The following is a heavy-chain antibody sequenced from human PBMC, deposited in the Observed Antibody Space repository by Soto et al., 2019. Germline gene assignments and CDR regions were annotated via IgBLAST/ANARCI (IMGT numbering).Heavy chain of an antibody. D-gene: IGHD2-8*01. Sequence: PSETLSLTCAVSGGSVSSGSYYWSWIRQPPGKGLEWIGYIYYSGSTNYNPSLKSRVTISVDTSKNQFSLKLSSVTAADTAGDFCSLEKMLLNNWFLLWCPAPLVTVSS. J-gene: IGHJ5*02. CDR3: SLEKMLLNNWFLL. CDR2: IYYSGST. CDR1: GGSVSSGSYY. V-gene: IGHV4-61*01.